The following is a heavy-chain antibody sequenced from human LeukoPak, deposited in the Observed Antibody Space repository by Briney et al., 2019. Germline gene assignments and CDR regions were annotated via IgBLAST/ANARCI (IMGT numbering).Heavy chain of an antibody. Sequence: ASVKVSCKASGYTFTKYGITWVRQAPGQGLEWMGWISTYNGNTNYAQKLQGRVTMTTDTSTCTAYMELRSLISDDAAVYYCARGDDYGDYWGLYWGQGTLVTVSS. CDR2: ISTYNGNT. V-gene: IGHV1-18*01. CDR3: ARGDDYGDYWGLY. J-gene: IGHJ4*02. D-gene: IGHD4-17*01. CDR1: GYTFTKYG.